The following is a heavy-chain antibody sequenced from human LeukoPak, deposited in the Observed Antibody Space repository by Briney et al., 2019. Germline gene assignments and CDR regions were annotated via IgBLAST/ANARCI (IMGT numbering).Heavy chain of an antibody. Sequence: ASVKVSCKASGYTFTSYGISWVRQAPGQGLEWMGWISAYNGNTNYAQKLQGRDTMTTDTSTSTAYMELRSLRSDDTAVYYCARHRLPGIAAPYAFDIWGQGTMVTVSS. CDR2: ISAYNGNT. D-gene: IGHD6-13*01. CDR3: ARHRLPGIAAPYAFDI. CDR1: GYTFTSYG. V-gene: IGHV1-18*01. J-gene: IGHJ3*02.